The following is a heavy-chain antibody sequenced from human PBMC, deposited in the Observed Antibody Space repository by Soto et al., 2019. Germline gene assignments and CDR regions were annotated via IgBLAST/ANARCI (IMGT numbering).Heavy chain of an antibody. CDR2: IIPIFGTA. CDR1: GGTFSSYA. V-gene: IGHV1-69*01. CDR3: ARGPYCSGGSCYPFIDY. D-gene: IGHD2-15*01. J-gene: IGHJ4*02. Sequence: QVQLVQSGAEVKKPGSSVKVSCKASGGTFSSYAISWVRQAPGQGLEWMGGIIPIFGTANYAQKFQGRVTITADESTSTAYMELSSLGSEDTAVYYCARGPYCSGGSCYPFIDYWGQGTLVTVSS.